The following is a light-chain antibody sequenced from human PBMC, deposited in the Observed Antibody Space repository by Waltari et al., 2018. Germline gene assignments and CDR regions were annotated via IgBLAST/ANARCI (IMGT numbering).Light chain of an antibody. V-gene: IGLV1-47*01. CDR1: SCIIRRVS. CDR2: RKN. J-gene: IGLJ1*01. CDR3: AAWDDSLSGRF. Sequence: QSVLPPPHSASGTPGPRFSMSCSGRSCIIRRVSVSLYQQVPGTAPKLLIYRKNQRPSGAPDRVSGSKSGTSASLAISGLRSEDEADYYCAAWDDSLSGRFFGSGTKVTVL.